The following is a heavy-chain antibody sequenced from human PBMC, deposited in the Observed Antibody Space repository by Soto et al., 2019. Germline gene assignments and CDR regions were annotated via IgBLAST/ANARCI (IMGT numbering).Heavy chain of an antibody. Sequence: GGSLRLSCAASGFTFNSYGMSWVRQAPGKGLEWISGISGSGGDTDYPDSAKGRFTISRDNSKNTLYLQINSLRADDTAVYYCAKAPGSSSWYFDYWGQGTLVTVSS. CDR1: GFTFNSYG. D-gene: IGHD6-13*01. CDR2: ISGSGGDT. CDR3: AKAPGSSSWYFDY. J-gene: IGHJ4*02. V-gene: IGHV3-23*01.